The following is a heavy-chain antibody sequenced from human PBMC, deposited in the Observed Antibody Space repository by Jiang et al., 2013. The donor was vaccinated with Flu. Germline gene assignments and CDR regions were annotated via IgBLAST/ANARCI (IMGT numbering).Heavy chain of an antibody. J-gene: IGHJ4*02. V-gene: IGHV1-46*03. Sequence: SGAEVKKPGASVKVSCKASGYTFTIFYVSWVRQAPGQGPEWMAMINPLGGDTVYAQKFQGRATMTRDTTTRTAYMELESLTPDDTAVYYCVRVSYSGSPLWYFDYWGQGTLVTVSS. CDR2: INPLGGDT. CDR3: VRVSYSGSPLWYFDY. CDR1: GYTFTIFY. D-gene: IGHD1-26*01.